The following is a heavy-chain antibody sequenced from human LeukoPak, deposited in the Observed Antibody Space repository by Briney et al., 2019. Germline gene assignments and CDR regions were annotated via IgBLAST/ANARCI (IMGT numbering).Heavy chain of an antibody. Sequence: AASVKVSCKASGGTFNSYAISWVRQAPGQGLEWMGGIITMFGTANYSQKFQGRVTITADESTSTAYMELSSLRSEDTAVYYCARVLLEWLLIDYWGQGTLVTVSS. CDR1: GGTFNSYA. V-gene: IGHV1-69*13. J-gene: IGHJ4*02. CDR3: ARVLLEWLLIDY. D-gene: IGHD3-3*01. CDR2: IITMFGTA.